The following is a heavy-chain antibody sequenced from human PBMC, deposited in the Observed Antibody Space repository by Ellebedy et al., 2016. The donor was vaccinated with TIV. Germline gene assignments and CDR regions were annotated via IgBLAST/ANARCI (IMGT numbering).Heavy chain of an antibody. CDR3: ARESQMWGYCSSTSCYYFDY. CDR1: GGSFSGYY. D-gene: IGHD2-2*01. V-gene: IGHV4-34*01. J-gene: IGHJ4*02. CDR2: INHSGST. Sequence: SETLSLTXAVYGGSFSGYYWSWIRQPPGKGLEWIGEINHSGSTNYNPSLKSRVTISVDTSKNQFSLKLSSVTAADTAVYYCARESQMWGYCSSTSCYYFDYWGQGTLVTVSS.